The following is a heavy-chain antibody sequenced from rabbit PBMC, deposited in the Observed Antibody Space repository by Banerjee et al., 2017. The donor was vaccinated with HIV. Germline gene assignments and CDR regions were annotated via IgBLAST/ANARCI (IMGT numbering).Heavy chain of an antibody. CDR3: ARDSGTSFSSYGMDL. CDR1: GFSFSSGYD. D-gene: IGHD8-1*01. V-gene: IGHV1S40*01. J-gene: IGHJ6*01. CDR2: IDTGSSGFT. Sequence: QQLVESGGGLVKPGASLTLTCKASGFSFSSGYDMCWVRQAPGKGLEWIACIDTGSSGFTYFASWAKGRFTISKTSSTTVTLQVTSLTAADTATYFCARDSGTSFSSYGMDLWGPGTLVTVS.